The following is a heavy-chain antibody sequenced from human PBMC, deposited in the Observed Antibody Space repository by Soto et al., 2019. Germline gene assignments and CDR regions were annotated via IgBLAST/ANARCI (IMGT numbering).Heavy chain of an antibody. CDR3: ASKGQGTYPGGWFDP. CDR2: IIPIFGTA. Sequence: SCLRQTPGQGLEWMGGIIPIFGTANYAQKFQGGVTITADESTSTAYMELSSLRSEDTAVYYCASKGQGTYPGGWFDPWGQGTLVTVSS. V-gene: IGHV1-69*01. J-gene: IGHJ5*02. D-gene: IGHD1-1*01.